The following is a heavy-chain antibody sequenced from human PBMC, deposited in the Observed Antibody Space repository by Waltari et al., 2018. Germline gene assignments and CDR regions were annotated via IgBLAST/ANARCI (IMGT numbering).Heavy chain of an antibody. J-gene: IGHJ5*02. CDR2: ISSSSSYI. Sequence: EVQLVESGGGLVKPGGSLRLSCAASGFTFSSDSMNWVRQAPGKGLEWVSSISSSSSYIYYADSVKGRFTISRDNAKNSLYLQMNSLRAEDTAVYYCARGDNARGFDPWGQGTLVTVSS. CDR1: GFTFSSDS. CDR3: ARGDNARGFDP. D-gene: IGHD1-20*01. V-gene: IGHV3-21*01.